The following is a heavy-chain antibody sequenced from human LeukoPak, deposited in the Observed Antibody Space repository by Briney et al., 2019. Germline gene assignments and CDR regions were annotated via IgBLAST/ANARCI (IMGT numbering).Heavy chain of an antibody. CDR3: AHRAYPWDFASRPTVHFDY. Sequence: ESGPTLVNPTQTLTLTCTFSGFSLSTSGVGVGWIRQPPGKALEWLALIYWNDDKRYSPSLKSRLTITKDTSKNQVVLTMTNMDPVDTATYYCAHRAYPWDFASRPTVHFDYWGQGTLVTVSS. D-gene: IGHD1-26*01. J-gene: IGHJ4*02. V-gene: IGHV2-5*01. CDR2: IYWNDDK. CDR1: GFSLSTSGVG.